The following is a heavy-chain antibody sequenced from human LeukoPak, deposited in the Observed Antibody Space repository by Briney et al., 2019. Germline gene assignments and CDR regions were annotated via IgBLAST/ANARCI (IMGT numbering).Heavy chain of an antibody. J-gene: IGHJ4*02. CDR1: GSSISSTYD. CDR2: VFHAGST. D-gene: IGHD2/OR15-2a*01. V-gene: IGHV4-38-2*01. CDR3: ARGDYFIDF. Sequence: SETLSLTCAVSGSSISSTYDWAWIRQPPGKGLEWIGSVFHAGSTYYNPSLKSRVTVSVDTSKNQFSLKLTSVTAADTAVYYWARGDYFIDFWGQGTLVTVSS.